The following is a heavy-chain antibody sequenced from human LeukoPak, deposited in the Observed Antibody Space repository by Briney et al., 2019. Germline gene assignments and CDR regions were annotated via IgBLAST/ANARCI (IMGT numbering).Heavy chain of an antibody. CDR1: GFTFSSYA. CDR2: ISYDGSNK. V-gene: IGHV3-30*04. CDR3: ARAALRYYDSSVLY. J-gene: IGHJ4*02. Sequence: GRSLRLSCAASGFTFSSYAMHWVRQAPGKGLERVAVISYDGSNKYYADSVKGRFTISRDNSKNTLYLQMNSLRAEDTAVYYCARAALRYYDSSVLYWGQGTLVTVSS. D-gene: IGHD3-22*01.